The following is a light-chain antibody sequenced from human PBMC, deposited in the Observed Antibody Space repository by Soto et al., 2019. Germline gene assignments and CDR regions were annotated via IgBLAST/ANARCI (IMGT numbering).Light chain of an antibody. CDR2: DVW. V-gene: IGLV2-14*03. Sequence: QSVLTQPASVSGSPGQSITIYCIGTGSDIGGYNYVSWYQQHPGKAPTLMIYDVWARPLGVSHRFSGSKSGNTASLTISGLQGDDEADYYCSSYTADMTYVFGTGTQLTVL. CDR1: GSDIGGYNY. CDR3: SSYTADMTYV. J-gene: IGLJ1*01.